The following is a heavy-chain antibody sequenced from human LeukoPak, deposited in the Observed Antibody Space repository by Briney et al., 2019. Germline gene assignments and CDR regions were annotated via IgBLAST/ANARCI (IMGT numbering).Heavy chain of an antibody. CDR1: GFTFSSYS. J-gene: IGHJ4*02. Sequence: AGGSLRLSCAASGFTFSSYSMNWVRQAPGKGLEWVSSISSSSSYIYYADSVKGRFTISRDNAKNSLYLQMNSLRAEDTAVYYCARGHHVVATMPFPGGGSLYSIYFDYWGQGTLVTVSS. D-gene: IGHD5-12*01. V-gene: IGHV3-21*01. CDR3: ARGHHVVATMPFPGGGSLYSIYFDY. CDR2: ISSSSSYI.